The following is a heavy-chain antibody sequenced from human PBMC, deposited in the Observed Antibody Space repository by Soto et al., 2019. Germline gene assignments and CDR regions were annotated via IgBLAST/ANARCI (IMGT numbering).Heavy chain of an antibody. CDR3: ARAKGYCSGGSCYGGVDY. V-gene: IGHV4-34*01. D-gene: IGHD2-15*01. CDR2: INHSGST. CDR1: GGSFSGYY. Sequence: QVQLQQWGAGLLKPSETLSLTCAVYGGSFSGYYWSWIRQPPGKGLEWIGEINHSGSTNYNPSLKSGVTISVDTSKNQFSLKLSSVTAADTAVYYCARAKGYCSGGSCYGGVDYWGQGTLVTVSS. J-gene: IGHJ4*02.